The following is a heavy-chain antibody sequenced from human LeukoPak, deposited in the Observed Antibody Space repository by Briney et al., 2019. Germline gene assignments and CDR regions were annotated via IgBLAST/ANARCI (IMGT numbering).Heavy chain of an antibody. CDR3: ARLDYVEHAFDI. D-gene: IGHD3-16*01. Sequence: SETLSLTCTVSGGSISSYYWSWIRQPPGKGLEWIGYIYYSGSTNYNPSLKSRVTISVDTSKNQFSLKLSSVTAADTAVYYCARLDYVEHAFDIWGQGTMVTVSS. CDR2: IYYSGST. CDR1: GGSISSYY. V-gene: IGHV4-59*01. J-gene: IGHJ3*02.